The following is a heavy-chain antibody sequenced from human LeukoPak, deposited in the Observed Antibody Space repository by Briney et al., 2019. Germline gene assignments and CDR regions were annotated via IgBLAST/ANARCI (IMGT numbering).Heavy chain of an antibody. V-gene: IGHV4-34*01. CDR3: ARGPPDIVVVPAADDGVGDYYFDY. Sequence: SETLSLTCAVYGGSFSGYYWSWIRQPPGKGLEWIGEINHSGSTNYNPSLESRVTISVDTSKNQFSLKLSSVTAADTAVYYCARGPPDIVVVPAADDGVGDYYFDYWGQGTLVTVSS. CDR1: GGSFSGYY. D-gene: IGHD2-2*01. J-gene: IGHJ4*02. CDR2: INHSGST.